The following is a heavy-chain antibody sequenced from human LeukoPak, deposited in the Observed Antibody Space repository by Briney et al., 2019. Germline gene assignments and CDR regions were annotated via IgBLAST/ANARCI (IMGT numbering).Heavy chain of an antibody. Sequence: GGSPRPSCAASGFTFNRYNMNWVRRAPGKGLEWVSSISTSSSYIYYADSVRGRFTISRDNAKNSLYLQMNSLRAEDTAVYSCARGADGVSSNSRGWFDPWGQGTLVTVSS. CDR1: GFTFNRYN. V-gene: IGHV3-21*01. D-gene: IGHD2-15*01. J-gene: IGHJ5*02. CDR2: ISTSSSYI. CDR3: ARGADGVSSNSRGWFDP.